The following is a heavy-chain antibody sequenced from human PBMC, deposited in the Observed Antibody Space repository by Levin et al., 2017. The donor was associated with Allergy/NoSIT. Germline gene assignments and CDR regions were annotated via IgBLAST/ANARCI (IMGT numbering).Heavy chain of an antibody. V-gene: IGHV3-30*18. CDR2: ISYDGSNK. CDR3: AKDLAIETYYYGSGSYGGLDP. J-gene: IGHJ5*02. Sequence: LSLTCAASGFTFSSYGMHWVRQAPGKGLEWVAVISYDGSNKYYADSVKGRFTISRDNSKNTLYLQMNSLRAEDTAVYYCAKDLAIETYYYGSGSYGGLDPWGQGTLVTVSS. CDR1: GFTFSSYG. D-gene: IGHD3-10*01.